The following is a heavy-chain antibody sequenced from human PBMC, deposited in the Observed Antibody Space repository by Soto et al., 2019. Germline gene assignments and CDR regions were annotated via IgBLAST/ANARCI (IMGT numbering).Heavy chain of an antibody. Sequence: EVQLVESGGDLVQPGRCLRLSCAASGFNCDNYTMHWVRQAPWKGLEWVSGISYNSGSIVYSDSVKGRFTNSIDTAKNTLHMQMNDLRADDTALYYCAKGGQQLVRGYNEFDPWGQGTLVTVSS. CDR1: GFNCDNYT. CDR2: ISYNSGSI. CDR3: AKGGQQLVRGYNEFDP. D-gene: IGHD6-13*01. V-gene: IGHV3-9*01. J-gene: IGHJ5*02.